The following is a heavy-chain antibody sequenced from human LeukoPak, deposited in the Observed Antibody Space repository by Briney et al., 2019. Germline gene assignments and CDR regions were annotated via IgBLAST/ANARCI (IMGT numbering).Heavy chain of an antibody. Sequence: GGSLRLSCAASGFTFSDYYMSWIRQAPGKGLECVSYISSSGSTIYYADSVKGRFTISRDNAKNSLYLQMNSLRAKDTAVYYFARDRKYCSSTSCPAYYYYMDVWGKGTTVTVSS. CDR3: ARDRKYCSSTSCPAYYYYMDV. CDR2: ISSSGSTI. J-gene: IGHJ6*03. V-gene: IGHV3-11*04. CDR1: GFTFSDYY. D-gene: IGHD2-2*01.